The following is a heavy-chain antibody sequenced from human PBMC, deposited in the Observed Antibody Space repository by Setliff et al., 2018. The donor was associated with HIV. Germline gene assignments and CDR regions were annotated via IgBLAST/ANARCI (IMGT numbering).Heavy chain of an antibody. CDR2: IFHSGST. D-gene: IGHD3-3*01. CDR1: GYSISSGYY. Sequence: SETLSLTCTVSGYSISSGYYWGFIRQPPGKGLEWIGSIFHSGSTYYNPSLKSRVTISVITSKNQFSLKLSSVTAADTAVYYCAREEDYNFWSGYDWFDPWGQGQWSPSPQ. V-gene: IGHV4-38-2*02. CDR3: AREEDYNFWSGYDWFDP. J-gene: IGHJ5*02.